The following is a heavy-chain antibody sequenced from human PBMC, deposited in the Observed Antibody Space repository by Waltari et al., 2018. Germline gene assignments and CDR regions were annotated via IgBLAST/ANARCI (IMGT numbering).Heavy chain of an antibody. V-gene: IGHV1-2*06. CDR3: ARTHGITIFGVVIRDAFDI. J-gene: IGHJ3*02. CDR1: GYTFTGYY. Sequence: QVQLVQSGAEVKKPGASVKVSCKASGYTFTGYYMHWVRQAPGQGLEWMGRINPNSGGTNYAQKFQGRVTMTRDTSISTAYMELSRLRSDDTAVYYCARTHGITIFGVVIRDAFDIWGQGTMVTVSS. CDR2: INPNSGGT. D-gene: IGHD3-3*01.